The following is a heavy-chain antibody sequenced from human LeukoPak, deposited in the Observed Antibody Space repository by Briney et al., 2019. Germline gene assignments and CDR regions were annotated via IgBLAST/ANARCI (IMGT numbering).Heavy chain of an antibody. CDR1: GGSISSGGYY. CDR2: IYYSGST. D-gene: IGHD3-16*01. J-gene: IGHJ5*02. Sequence: SETLSLTCTVSGGSISSGGYYWSWIRQHPGKGLEWIGYIYYSGSTYYNPSLKSRVTISVDTSKNQFSLKLSSVTAADTAVYYCATESVGDYVWGSYSWFDPWGQGTLVTVSS. V-gene: IGHV4-31*03. CDR3: ATESVGDYVWGSYSWFDP.